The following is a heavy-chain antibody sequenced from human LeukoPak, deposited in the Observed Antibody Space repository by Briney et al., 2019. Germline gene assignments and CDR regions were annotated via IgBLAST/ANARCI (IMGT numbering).Heavy chain of an antibody. J-gene: IGHJ4*02. D-gene: IGHD6-19*01. Sequence: GGSLRLSCAGSGFXVSSNYMSWVRQAPGKGLEWVSVIYSGDSTYYADSVKGRFIISRDNSKNTVYLQMNSLRAEDTAVYYCARDRAVADGRLYYWGQGTLVTASS. V-gene: IGHV3-66*01. CDR3: ARDRAVADGRLYY. CDR1: GFXVSSNY. CDR2: IYSGDST.